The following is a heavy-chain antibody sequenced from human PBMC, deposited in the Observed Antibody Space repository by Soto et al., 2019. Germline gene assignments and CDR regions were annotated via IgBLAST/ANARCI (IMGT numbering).Heavy chain of an antibody. CDR1: GGSISSPDHH. Sequence: SLTCTVSGGSISSPDHHWEWIRQPPGKGLEWIGDVYYTGATSYNPALQNRVAISVDTSKNQFFLSLESATAADTAVYFCARHESEPPGYMVRGPYYFDSWGHGTLVTVSS. J-gene: IGHJ4*01. V-gene: IGHV4-39*01. CDR2: VYYTGAT. CDR3: ARHESEPPGYMVRGPYYFDS. D-gene: IGHD3-10*01.